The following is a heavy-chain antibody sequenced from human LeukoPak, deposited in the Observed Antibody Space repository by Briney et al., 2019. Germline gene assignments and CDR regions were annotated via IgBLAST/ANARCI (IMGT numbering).Heavy chain of an antibody. CDR2: ISSSGSTI. V-gene: IGHV3-11*01. D-gene: IGHD5-18*01. J-gene: IGHJ4*02. Sequence: PGGSLRLSCAASGFTFSDYYMSWIRQAPGKGLEWVSYISSSGSTIYYADSVKGRFTISRDNAKNSLYLQMNSLRAEDTAVYCCARFSGDTAMVTPYFDYWGQGTLVTVSS. CDR3: ARFSGDTAMVTPYFDY. CDR1: GFTFSDYY.